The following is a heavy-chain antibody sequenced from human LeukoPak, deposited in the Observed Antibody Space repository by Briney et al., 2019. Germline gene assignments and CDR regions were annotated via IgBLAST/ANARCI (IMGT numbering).Heavy chain of an antibody. CDR1: GYTXTSYY. D-gene: IGHD3-3*01. V-gene: IGHV1-46*01. CDR3: ARDSDFQNWFDP. CDR2: INPSSGTT. J-gene: IGHJ5*02. Sequence: ASVKVSCKASGYTXTSYYMHWVRQAPGQGLEWMGIINPSSGTTRYAQKFQGRVTMTRVTSTSTVYMDLSSLRSEDTAVYYCARDSDFQNWFDPWGQGTLVTVSS.